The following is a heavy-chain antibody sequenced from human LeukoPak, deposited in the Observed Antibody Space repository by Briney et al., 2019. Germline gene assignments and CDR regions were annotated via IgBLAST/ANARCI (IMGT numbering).Heavy chain of an antibody. Sequence: GGSLRLSCAASGFTFRSYTMHWIRQAPGKGLEWVSSISGSNSYIFYADSVKGRFTVSRDNAKDSLYLQMNSLRAEDTAVYYCARALTTLTYEGYWGQGTLVTVSS. CDR1: GFTFRSYT. CDR2: ISGSNSYI. V-gene: IGHV3-21*01. J-gene: IGHJ4*02. CDR3: ARALTTLTYEGY. D-gene: IGHD1-1*01.